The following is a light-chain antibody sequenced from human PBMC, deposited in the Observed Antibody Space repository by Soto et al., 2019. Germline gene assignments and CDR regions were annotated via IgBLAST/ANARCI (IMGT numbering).Light chain of an antibody. V-gene: IGLV2-14*01. J-gene: IGLJ2*01. CDR2: DVS. CDR3: SSYTSSSTYVV. Sequence: QYALTQPASVSGSPGQSITISCTGTSSDVGGYNYVSWYQQHPGKAPKLLIYDVSNRPSGVSNRFSGSKSGKTASLTISGLQAEDEADYYCSSYTSSSTYVVFGGGTKVTFL. CDR1: SSDVGGYNY.